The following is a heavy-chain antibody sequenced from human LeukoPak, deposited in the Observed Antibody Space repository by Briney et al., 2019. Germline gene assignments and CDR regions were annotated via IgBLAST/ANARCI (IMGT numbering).Heavy chain of an antibody. V-gene: IGHV3-23*01. CDR3: AKEYGSGSYGSYFDY. CDR1: GFTFSSCA. J-gene: IGHJ4*02. CDR2: ISGSGGST. D-gene: IGHD3-10*01. Sequence: GGSLRLSCAASGFTFSSCAMSWVRQAPGKGLEWVSAISGSGGSTYYADSVKGRFTISRDDSKNTLYLQMNSLRAEDTAVYYCAKEYGSGSYGSYFDYWGQGTLVTVSS.